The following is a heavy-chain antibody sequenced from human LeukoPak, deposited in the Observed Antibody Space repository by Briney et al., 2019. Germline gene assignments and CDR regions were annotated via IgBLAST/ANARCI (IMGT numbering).Heavy chain of an antibody. CDR2: INAGNGNT. Sequence: ASVKVSCKASGDTFTSYAMHWVRQAPGQRLEWMGWINAGNGNTKYSQKFQGRVTITRDTSASTDYMELSSLRSEDTAVYYCARVPVPAANRLVAFDIWGQGTMVTVSS. D-gene: IGHD2-2*01. CDR1: GDTFTSYA. CDR3: ARVPVPAANRLVAFDI. J-gene: IGHJ3*02. V-gene: IGHV1-3*01.